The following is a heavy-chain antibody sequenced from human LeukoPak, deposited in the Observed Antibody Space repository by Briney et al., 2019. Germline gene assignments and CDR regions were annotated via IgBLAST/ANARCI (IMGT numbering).Heavy chain of an antibody. CDR1: GFTFSSYS. V-gene: IGHV3-21*01. CDR3: ARDRWDVVLPAASMGYYYYGRDV. Sequence: GGSLRLSCAASGFTFSSYSMNWVRQAPGKGLEWVSSISSSSSYIYYADSVKGRFTVSRDNAKNSLYLQMNSLRSEDTAVYLCARDRWDVVLPAASMGYYYYGRDVWGQGTTVTVSS. D-gene: IGHD2-2*01. J-gene: IGHJ6*02. CDR2: ISSSSSYI.